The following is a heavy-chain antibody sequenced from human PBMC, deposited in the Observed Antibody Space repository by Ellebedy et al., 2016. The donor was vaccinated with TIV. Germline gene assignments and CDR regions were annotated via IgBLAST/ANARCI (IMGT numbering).Heavy chain of an antibody. CDR1: GLTFRTYW. CDR2: INSDGSST. V-gene: IGHV3-74*01. D-gene: IGHD2-2*01. J-gene: IGHJ4*02. CDR3: ASVSGAVVPAANKY. Sequence: GESLKISCTASGLTFRTYWMHWVRQAPGKGLVWVSRINSDGSSTSYADSVKGRFTISRDNAKDTLYLQINSLRVEDTAVYYCASVSGAVVPAANKYWGQGIQVTVSS.